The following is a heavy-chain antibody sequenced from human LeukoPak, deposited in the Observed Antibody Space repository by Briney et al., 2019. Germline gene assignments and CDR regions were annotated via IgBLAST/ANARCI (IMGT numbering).Heavy chain of an antibody. D-gene: IGHD3-22*01. J-gene: IGHJ4*02. V-gene: IGHV1-69*04. CDR2: IIPILGIA. CDR1: GGTFSSYA. Sequence: SVKVSCKASGGTFSSYAISWVRQAPGQGLEWMGRIIPILGIANYAQKCQARVTITADKSTSTAYMELSSLRSEDTAVYYCARGSSGYPFDYWGQGTLVTVSS. CDR3: ARGSSGYPFDY.